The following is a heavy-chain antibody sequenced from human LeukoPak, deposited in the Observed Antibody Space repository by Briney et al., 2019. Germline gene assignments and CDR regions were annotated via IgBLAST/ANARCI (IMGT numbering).Heavy chain of an antibody. CDR3: ARDQFIHAFDI. CDR2: IYSTTTYI. CDR1: GFTFSSYS. Sequence: GGSLRLSCAASGFTFSSYSMNWVRQAPGKGLEWVSSIYSTTTYIYYADSVKGRFTISRDNAENSLYLQMNSLRAEDTAVYYCARDQFIHAFDIWGQGTMVTVSS. D-gene: IGHD5-24*01. V-gene: IGHV3-21*01. J-gene: IGHJ3*02.